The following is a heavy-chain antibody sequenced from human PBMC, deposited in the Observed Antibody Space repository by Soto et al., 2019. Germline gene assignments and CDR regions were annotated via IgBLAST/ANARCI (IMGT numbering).Heavy chain of an antibody. V-gene: IGHV3-30*18. CDR1: GFTFTTFG. D-gene: IGHD4-17*01. Sequence: QVQLVESGGGVVQPGGSLRLSCTASGFTFTTFGIHWVRQAPGKGLEWVALISYDGHNKYYSDSVKGRFTISRDNYKNTLYLQMNSLRAEDTAVYYCAKDLQAYGDYKYYYSGMDVWGQRTTVSVSS. J-gene: IGHJ6*02. CDR3: AKDLQAYGDYKYYYSGMDV. CDR2: ISYDGHNK.